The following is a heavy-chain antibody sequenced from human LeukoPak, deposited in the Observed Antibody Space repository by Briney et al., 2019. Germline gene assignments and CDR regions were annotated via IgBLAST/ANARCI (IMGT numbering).Heavy chain of an antibody. CDR1: GGSFSGYY. V-gene: IGHV4-34*01. D-gene: IGHD2-15*01. J-gene: IGHJ4*02. Sequence: SETLSLTCAVYGGSFSGYYWSWIRQPPGKGLEWIGEINHSGSTNYNPSLKSRVTISVDTSKNQFSLKLSSVTAADTALYFCARDGEGDEGWDYWSQGTLVTVSS. CDR3: ARDGEGDEGWDY. CDR2: INHSGST.